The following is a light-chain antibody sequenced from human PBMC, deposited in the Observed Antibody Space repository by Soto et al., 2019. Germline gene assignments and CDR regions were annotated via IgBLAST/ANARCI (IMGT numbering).Light chain of an antibody. CDR1: SSDVGGYNY. CDR3: SSYSSSSTLV. CDR2: EVS. V-gene: IGLV2-14*01. J-gene: IGLJ1*01. Sequence: QSAMTQPAPVSWSPGQSITIACSGTSSDVGGYNYVYWFQQDPGKAPKLLIYEVSKRPSGVSNRFSASKSGNTASLTISGLQAEDEATYYCSSYSSSSTLVIGTGTKVTVL.